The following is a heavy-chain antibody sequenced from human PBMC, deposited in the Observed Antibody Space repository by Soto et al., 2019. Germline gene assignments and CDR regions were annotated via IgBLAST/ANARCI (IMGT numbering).Heavy chain of an antibody. J-gene: IGHJ3*02. V-gene: IGHV4-59*01. D-gene: IGHD3-10*01. Sequence: SETLSLTCTVSGGSISSYYWSWIRQPPGKGLEWIGYIYYSGSTNYNPSLKSRVTISVDTSKNQFSLKLSSVTAADTAVYYCARDRRLRWFGELLGWGAFDIWGQGTMVTVSS. CDR1: GGSISSYY. CDR3: ARDRRLRWFGELLGWGAFDI. CDR2: IYYSGST.